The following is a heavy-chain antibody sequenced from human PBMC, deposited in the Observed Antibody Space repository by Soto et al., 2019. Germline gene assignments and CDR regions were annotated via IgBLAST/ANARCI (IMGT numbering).Heavy chain of an antibody. CDR2: ISGSGKNT. Sequence: GGSLRLSCAASGLTFSSYAMNWVRQGPGKGLEWVSSISGSGKNTYYADSVKGRFTISRDNSNNTLYLQMNSLRAEDTAVYDCAKDPSFSGFYYFDYWGQGTLVTVSS. D-gene: IGHD1-26*01. V-gene: IGHV3-23*01. CDR1: GLTFSSYA. J-gene: IGHJ4*02. CDR3: AKDPSFSGFYYFDY.